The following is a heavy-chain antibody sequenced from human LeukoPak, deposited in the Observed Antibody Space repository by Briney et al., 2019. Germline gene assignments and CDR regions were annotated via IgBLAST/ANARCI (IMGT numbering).Heavy chain of an antibody. CDR2: ISAYNGNT. CDR3: ARARAHCFTMVRGMDWCDH. Sequence: ASVKVSCKASGYTFTSYGIGWVRQAPGQGLEWMGWISAYNGNTNFAQKLQGRGTMTTDTSTSTAYMELRSLRSDDTAVYDCARARAHCFTMVRGMDWCDHWGQETLVTVSS. D-gene: IGHD3-10*01. V-gene: IGHV1-18*01. CDR1: GYTFTSYG. J-gene: IGHJ5*02.